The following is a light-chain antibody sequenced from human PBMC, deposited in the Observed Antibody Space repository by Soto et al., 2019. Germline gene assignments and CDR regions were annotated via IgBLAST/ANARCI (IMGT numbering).Light chain of an antibody. Sequence: DIQMTQSPSSLSASVGDRVTITCRASQTIISYLNWYQQKPVKAPKLLINAASSLQGGVPSRFSGSGSGTDFTLTISSLQPEDFADYYCQQSYSTPRTFGQGTKVEIK. CDR3: QQSYSTPRT. CDR2: AAS. J-gene: IGKJ1*01. CDR1: QTIISY. V-gene: IGKV1-39*01.